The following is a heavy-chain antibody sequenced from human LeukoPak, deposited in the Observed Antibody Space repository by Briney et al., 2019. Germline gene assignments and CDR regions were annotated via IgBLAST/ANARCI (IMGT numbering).Heavy chain of an antibody. CDR1: GFTFRDYY. J-gene: IGHJ4*02. D-gene: IGHD6-13*01. V-gene: IGHV3-11*01. CDR2: ISYSGNTL. Sequence: TGGSLRLSCAVSGFTFRDYYMSWIRQAPGKGLEWISDISYSGNTLYYADSVKGRFTSSRDNANNSLFLDMTRLRDDDTAIYFCARYRITAAGQRLDFWGQGSLVTVSS. CDR3: ARYRITAAGQRLDF.